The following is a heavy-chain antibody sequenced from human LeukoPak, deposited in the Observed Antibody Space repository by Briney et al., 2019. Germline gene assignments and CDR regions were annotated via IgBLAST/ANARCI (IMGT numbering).Heavy chain of an antibody. V-gene: IGHV4-39*07. D-gene: IGHD3-10*01. Sequence: PSETLSLTCTVSGGSIGSSSYYWGWIRQPPGKGLEWIGSIYYSGSTYYNPSLKSRVTISVDTSKNQFSLKLSSVTAADTAVYYCARGAQYYYGSGSYFFDYWGQGTLVTVSS. CDR3: ARGAQYYYGSGSYFFDY. CDR1: GGSIGSSSYY. J-gene: IGHJ4*02. CDR2: IYYSGST.